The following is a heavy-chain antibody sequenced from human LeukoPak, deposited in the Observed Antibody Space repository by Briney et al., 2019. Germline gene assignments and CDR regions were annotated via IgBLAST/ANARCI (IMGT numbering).Heavy chain of an antibody. J-gene: IGHJ6*03. CDR1: GFSITGGYY. CDR3: ARVYGSGSYYNGYYYYYMDV. Sequence: SETLSLTCSVSGFSITGGYYWGWIRQPPGKGLEWIGTIYHSGTTYYNPSLKSRVTISVDTSKNQFSLKLSSLTAADTAVYYCARVYGSGSYYNGYYYYYMDVWGKGTTVTISS. D-gene: IGHD3-10*01. CDR2: IYHSGTT. V-gene: IGHV4-38-2*02.